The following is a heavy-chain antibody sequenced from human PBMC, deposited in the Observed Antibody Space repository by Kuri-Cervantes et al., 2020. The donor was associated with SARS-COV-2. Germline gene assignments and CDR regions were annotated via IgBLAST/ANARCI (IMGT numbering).Heavy chain of an antibody. Sequence: SETLSLTCTVSGGSISSTYYWGWVRQPPGKGLEWIGSIHYSGSTYYNPSLKSRVTMSVDTSKKKFSLKLSSVTAADTAVYYCARGGNWFDPWGQGTLVTVSS. CDR1: GGSISSTYY. CDR2: IHYSGST. CDR3: ARGGNWFDP. V-gene: IGHV4-39*01. J-gene: IGHJ5*02.